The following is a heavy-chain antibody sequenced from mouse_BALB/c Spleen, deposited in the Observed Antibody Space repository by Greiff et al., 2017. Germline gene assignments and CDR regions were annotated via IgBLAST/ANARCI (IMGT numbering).Heavy chain of an antibody. V-gene: IGHV14-3*02. CDR3: ASSTTARGDYAMDY. CDR1: GFNIKDTY. CDR2: IDPANGNT. D-gene: IGHD1-2*01. Sequence: EVQLQQSGAELVKPGASVKLSCTASGFNIKDTYMHWVKQRPEQGLEWIGRIDPANGNTKYDPKFQGKATITADTSSNTAYLQLSSLTSEDTAVDYCASSTTARGDYAMDYWGQGTSVTVSA. J-gene: IGHJ4*01.